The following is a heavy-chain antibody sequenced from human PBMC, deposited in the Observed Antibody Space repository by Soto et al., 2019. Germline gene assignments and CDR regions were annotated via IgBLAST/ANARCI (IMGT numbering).Heavy chain of an antibody. CDR2: INHSGST. V-gene: IGHV4-34*01. J-gene: IGHJ3*02. D-gene: IGHD2-21*01. CDR1: GGSISSGGYY. CDR3: ARKMATVVKAFDI. Sequence: PSETLSLTCAVSGGSISSGGYYWSWIRQPPGKGLEWIGEINHSGSTNYNPSLKSRVTISVDASKNQFSLKLSSVTAADTAVYYCARKMATVVKAFDIWGQGTMVTVSS.